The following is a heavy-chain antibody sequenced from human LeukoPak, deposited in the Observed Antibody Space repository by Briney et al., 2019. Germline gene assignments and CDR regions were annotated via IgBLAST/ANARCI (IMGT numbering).Heavy chain of an antibody. CDR1: GGSISSGSYY. Sequence: SQTLSLTCSVSGGSISSGSYYWSWIRQPAGKGLEWIGRIYTSGSTNYNPSLKSRVTISVDTSKNQFSLKLSSVTAADTAVYYCARGDGYIVVVPAAIHYYYYGMDVWGQGTTVTVSS. J-gene: IGHJ6*02. CDR2: IYTSGST. CDR3: ARGDGYIVVVPAAIHYYYYGMDV. V-gene: IGHV4-61*02. D-gene: IGHD2-2*01.